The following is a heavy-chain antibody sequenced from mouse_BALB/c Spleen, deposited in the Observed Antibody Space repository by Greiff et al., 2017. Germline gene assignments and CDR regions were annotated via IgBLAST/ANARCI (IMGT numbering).Heavy chain of an antibody. V-gene: IGHV3-6*02. D-gene: IGHD1-1*01. CDR2: ISYDGSN. CDR3: AREDYGSSPLAY. Sequence: EVQLQQSGPGLVKPSQSLSLTCSVTGYSITSGYYWNWIRQFPGNKLEWMGYISYDGSNNYNPSLKNRISITRDTSKNQFFLKLNSVTTEDTATYYCAREDYGSSPLAYWGQGTLVTVSA. CDR1: GYSITSGYY. J-gene: IGHJ3*01.